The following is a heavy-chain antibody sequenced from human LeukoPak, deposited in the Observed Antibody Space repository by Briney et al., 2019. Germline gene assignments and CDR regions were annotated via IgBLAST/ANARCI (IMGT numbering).Heavy chain of an antibody. J-gene: IGHJ4*02. CDR1: LDTFSIYA. Sequence: SVKVSSEPSLDTFSIYAIRCVSDALGQGRERMGGIIPIFGTANYAQKFQGRVTITTDESTSTAYMELSSLRSEDTAVYYCARGDPYRQFDYWGQGTLVTVSS. CDR3: ARGDPYRQFDY. V-gene: IGHV1-69*05. D-gene: IGHD1-26*01. CDR2: IIPIFGTA.